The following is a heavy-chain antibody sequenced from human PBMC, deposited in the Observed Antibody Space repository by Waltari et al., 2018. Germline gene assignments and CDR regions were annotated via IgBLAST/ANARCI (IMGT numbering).Heavy chain of an antibody. J-gene: IGHJ3*02. CDR2: ISSSSSYI. D-gene: IGHD6-19*01. CDR3: TPLAVDAFDI. V-gene: IGHV3-21*01. CDR1: FSSYS. Sequence: FSSYSMNWVRQAPGKGLEWVSSISSSSSYIYYADSVKGRFTISRDNAKNSLYLQMNSLRAEDTAVYYCTPLAVDAFDIWGQGTMVTVSS.